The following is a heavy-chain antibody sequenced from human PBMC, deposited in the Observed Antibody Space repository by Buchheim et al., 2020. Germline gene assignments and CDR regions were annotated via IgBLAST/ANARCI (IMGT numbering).Heavy chain of an antibody. J-gene: IGHJ6*02. CDR3: GREGWELTPRRGMDV. CDR1: GFIFSSYW. Sequence: EVQLVESGGGLVQPGGSLRLSCAASGFIFSSYWMSWVRQAPGKGLEWVANIKQDGSEKYYVDSVKGRFTISRDNAKKSLYLEMNSRRAEDTAVYYCGREGWELTPRRGMDVWGQGTT. CDR2: IKQDGSEK. D-gene: IGHD1-26*01. V-gene: IGHV3-7*01.